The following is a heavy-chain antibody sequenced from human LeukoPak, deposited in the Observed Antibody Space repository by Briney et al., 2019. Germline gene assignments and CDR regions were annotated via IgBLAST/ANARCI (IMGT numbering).Heavy chain of an antibody. CDR1: VCTFVDYG. CDR2: INWNGGST. CDR3: ARSQTWIQLWFFDY. Sequence: GGSLRLSCAETVCTFVDYGMSWVRQPPGGGLDWAAAINWNGGSTGYADSVKGRFTISRDNAKNCLYLQMNSLRAEDTALYYCARSQTWIQLWFFDYWGQGTLVTVSS. J-gene: IGHJ4*02. V-gene: IGHV3-20*04. D-gene: IGHD5-18*01.